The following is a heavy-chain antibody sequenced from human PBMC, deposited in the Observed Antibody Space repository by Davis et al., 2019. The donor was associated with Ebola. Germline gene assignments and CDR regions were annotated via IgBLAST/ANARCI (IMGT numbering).Heavy chain of an antibody. Sequence: GESLKISCAASGFTFSSYSMNWVRQAPGKGLEWVSSISSSSSYIYYADSVKGRFTISRDNAKNSLYLQMNSLRAEDTAVYYCARDGPLPVVVPAAIFYYYYGMDVWGQGTTVTVSS. J-gene: IGHJ6*02. V-gene: IGHV3-21*01. CDR3: ARDGPLPVVVPAAIFYYYYGMDV. D-gene: IGHD2-2*02. CDR1: GFTFSSYS. CDR2: ISSSSSYI.